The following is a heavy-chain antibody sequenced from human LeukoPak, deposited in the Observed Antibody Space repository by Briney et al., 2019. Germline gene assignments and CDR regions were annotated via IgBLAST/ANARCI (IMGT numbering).Heavy chain of an antibody. CDR3: AKDPWTYYYDSSGYLVY. CDR1: GFTVSSNY. V-gene: IGHV3-53*04. CDR2: IYSGGST. Sequence: GGSLRLSCAASGFTVSSNYMSWVRQAPGKGLEWVSVIYSGGSTYYADSVKGRFTISRHNSKNTLYLQMNSLRAEDTTVYYCAKDPWTYYYDSSGYLVYWGQGTLVTVSS. J-gene: IGHJ4*02. D-gene: IGHD3-22*01.